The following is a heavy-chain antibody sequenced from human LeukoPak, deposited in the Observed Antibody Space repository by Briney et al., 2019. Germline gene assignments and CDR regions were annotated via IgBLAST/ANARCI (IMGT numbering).Heavy chain of an antibody. CDR1: GFTLSSYG. V-gene: IGHV3-30*02. CDR3: AKSGGSSGKALGY. D-gene: IGHD3-22*01. J-gene: IGHJ4*02. Sequence: GGSLRLSCAASGFTLSSYGMHWVRQAPGKGLEWVAFIRYDGSNKYYADSVKGRFTISRDNSKNTLYLQMNSLRAEDTAVYYCAKSGGSSGKALGYWGQGTLVTVSS. CDR2: IRYDGSNK.